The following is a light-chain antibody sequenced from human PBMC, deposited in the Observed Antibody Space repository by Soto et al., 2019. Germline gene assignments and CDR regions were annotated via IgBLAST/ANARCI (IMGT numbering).Light chain of an antibody. Sequence: EIVLTQSPGTLSLSPGERTTVSCRASQSVSSSYLTWYQQKPGQAPRLLIYGASSRATGIPDRFSGSGSGTDFNLTISRLEPEDFAVYYCQQYGSSPRTFGGGTKAEIK. CDR2: GAS. CDR1: QSVSSSY. CDR3: QQYGSSPRT. J-gene: IGKJ4*01. V-gene: IGKV3-20*01.